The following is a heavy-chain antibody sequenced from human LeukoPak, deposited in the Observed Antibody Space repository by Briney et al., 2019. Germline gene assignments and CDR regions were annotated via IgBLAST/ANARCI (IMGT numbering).Heavy chain of an antibody. CDR2: IRTYNGNT. J-gene: IGHJ6*03. CDR1: GYSFTSYG. CDR3: ARAGGSSLYYYMDV. V-gene: IGHV1-18*01. Sequence: GASVKVSCKASGYSFTSYGISWVRKAPGQGLEWMGWIRTYNGNTNYAQKLQGRVTMTTDTSTSTAYMELRSLRSDDTAVYYCARAGGSSLYYYMDVWDKGTTVTVSS. D-gene: IGHD6-13*01.